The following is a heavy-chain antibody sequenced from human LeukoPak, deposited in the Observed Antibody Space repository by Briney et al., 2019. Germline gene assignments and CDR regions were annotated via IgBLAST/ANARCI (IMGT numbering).Heavy chain of an antibody. Sequence: ASVKVSCKASGYTFTGYYMHRVRQAPGQGLEWMGRINPNSGGTNYAQKFQGRVTMTRDTSISTANMELRRLRSDDTAVYYCAIVGATIGWFDPWGQGTLVTVSS. CDR1: GYTFTGYY. D-gene: IGHD1-26*01. CDR3: AIVGATIGWFDP. CDR2: INPNSGGT. V-gene: IGHV1-2*06. J-gene: IGHJ5*02.